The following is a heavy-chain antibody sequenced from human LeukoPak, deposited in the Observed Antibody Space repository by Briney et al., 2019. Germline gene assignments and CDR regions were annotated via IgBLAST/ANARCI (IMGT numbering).Heavy chain of an antibody. CDR3: AKSLGDGVNGNYYFDY. Sequence: GGSLRLSXAASGFTFSSYGMHWVRQAPGKGLEWVAVIWYDGSNKYYADSMKGRFTISRDNSKNTLYLQMNSLRAEDTAVYYCAKSLGDGVNGNYYFDYWGPGTLVTVSS. V-gene: IGHV3-33*06. CDR2: IWYDGSNK. CDR1: GFTFSSYG. D-gene: IGHD2-21*01. J-gene: IGHJ4*02.